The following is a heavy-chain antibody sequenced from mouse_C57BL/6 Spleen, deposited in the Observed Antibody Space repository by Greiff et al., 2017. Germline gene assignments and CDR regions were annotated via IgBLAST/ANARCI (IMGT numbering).Heavy chain of an antibody. CDR1: GYSFTGYY. CDR3: ARSFLGYYFDY. V-gene: IGHV1-42*01. J-gene: IGHJ2*01. CDR2: INPSTGGT. Sequence: VQLKQSGPELVKPGASVKISCKASGYSFTGYYMNWVKQSPEKSLEWIGEINPSTGGTTYNQKFKAKATLTVDKSSSTAYMQLKSLTSEDSAVYYCARSFLGYYFDYWGQGTTLTVSS. D-gene: IGHD4-1*01.